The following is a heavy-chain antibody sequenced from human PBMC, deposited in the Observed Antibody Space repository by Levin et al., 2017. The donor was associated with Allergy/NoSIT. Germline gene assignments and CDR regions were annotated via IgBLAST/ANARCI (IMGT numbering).Heavy chain of an antibody. D-gene: IGHD2-15*01. J-gene: IGHJ5*01. V-gene: IGHV3-53*01. CDR1: GFTISSNY. CDR3: TRCSGGSCFSGGFDS. CDR2: IYSGGTT. Sequence: GGSLRLSCAASGFTISSNYMTWVRQAPGKGLEWVSVIYSGGTTYYSDSVKGRFTISRDSSKNTVYLQMKSLRAEDTAVYYCTRCSGGSCFSGGFDSWGQGTLVTVSS.